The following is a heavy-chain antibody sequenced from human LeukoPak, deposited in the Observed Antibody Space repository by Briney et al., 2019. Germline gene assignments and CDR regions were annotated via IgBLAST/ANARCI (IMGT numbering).Heavy chain of an antibody. CDR1: GGSISSSSYY. V-gene: IGHV4-39*01. CDR2: IYYSGST. J-gene: IGHJ2*01. Sequence: SETLSLTCTVSGGSISSSSYYWGWIRQPPGKGLEWIGSIYYSGSTYYNPSLKSRVTISVDTSKNQFSLKLSSVTAADTAVYYCARHRSWSSSWHWYFDLWGRGTLVTVSS. CDR3: ARHRSWSSSWHWYFDL. D-gene: IGHD6-13*01.